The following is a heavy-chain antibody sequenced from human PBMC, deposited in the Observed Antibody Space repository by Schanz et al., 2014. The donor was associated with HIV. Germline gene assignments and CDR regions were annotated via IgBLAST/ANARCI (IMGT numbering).Heavy chain of an antibody. V-gene: IGHV3-23*01. CDR1: GFTFNNYA. D-gene: IGHD5-18*01. CDR2: IRGSGGGT. CDR3: AKASGNSYGTGYFDY. J-gene: IGHJ4*02. Sequence: VQLLESGGGLVQPGGSLRLSCAASGFTFNNYAMNWVRQTPGKGLEWASAIRGSGGGTYYADSVKGRFTISRDNSKNTLYLHMNSLGAEDTALYYCAKASGNSYGTGYFDYWGQGTLVTVSS.